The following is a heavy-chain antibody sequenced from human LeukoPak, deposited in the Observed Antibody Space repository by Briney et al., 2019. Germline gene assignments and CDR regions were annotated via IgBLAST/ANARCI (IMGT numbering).Heavy chain of an antibody. Sequence: ASVKVSCKASVYTFTGYYMHWVRQAPGQGLEWMGWINPNSGGTNYAQKFQGRVTMTRDTSISTAYMELSRLRSDDTAVYYCARTGYSSSWPMGYWGQGTLVTVSS. CDR3: ARTGYSSSWPMGY. D-gene: IGHD6-13*01. V-gene: IGHV1-2*02. CDR2: INPNSGGT. J-gene: IGHJ4*01. CDR1: VYTFTGYY.